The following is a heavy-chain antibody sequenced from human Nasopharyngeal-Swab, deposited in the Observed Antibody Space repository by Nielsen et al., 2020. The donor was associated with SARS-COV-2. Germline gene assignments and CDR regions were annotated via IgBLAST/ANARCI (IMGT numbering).Heavy chain of an antibody. D-gene: IGHD3-10*01. CDR3: ARDIGAAALAPWRGYYGMDV. V-gene: IGHV4-61*01. J-gene: IGHJ6*02. CDR1: GGSVSSGSYY. CDR2: MYYSGST. Sequence: SETLSLTCTVSGGSVSSGSYYWSWIRQPPGKGLEWIGYMYYSGSTNYNPSLKSRVTISVDTSKNQFSLKLSSVTAVDTAVYYCARDIGAAALAPWRGYYGMDVWGQGTTVTVSS.